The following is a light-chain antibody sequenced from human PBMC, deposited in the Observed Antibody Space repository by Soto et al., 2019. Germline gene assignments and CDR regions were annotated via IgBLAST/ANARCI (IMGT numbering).Light chain of an antibody. V-gene: IGKV1-39*01. Sequence: DIQMTQSPSSLSASVGDRVTITCRASQSIDSFLNWYQHKPGKAPELLISAASNLQSGVPSRFIGSGSGTDFALTISSLQPEDFAPYYCQQTYNTPPCTFGQGTKLEIK. J-gene: IGKJ2*02. CDR1: QSIDSF. CDR2: AAS. CDR3: QQTYNTPPCT.